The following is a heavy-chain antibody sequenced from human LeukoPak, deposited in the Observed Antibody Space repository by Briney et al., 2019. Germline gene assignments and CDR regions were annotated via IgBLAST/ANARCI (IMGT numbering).Heavy chain of an antibody. Sequence: PGGSLRLSCAASGFTFSSYGMHWVRQAPGKGLEWVAFIRYDGSNKYYADSVKGRFTISRDNSKNTLYLQMNSLRAKDTAVYYCASTGYSSSWYPIDYYYMDVWGKGTTVTVSS. D-gene: IGHD6-13*01. V-gene: IGHV3-30*02. CDR3: ASTGYSSSWYPIDYYYMDV. J-gene: IGHJ6*03. CDR2: IRYDGSNK. CDR1: GFTFSSYG.